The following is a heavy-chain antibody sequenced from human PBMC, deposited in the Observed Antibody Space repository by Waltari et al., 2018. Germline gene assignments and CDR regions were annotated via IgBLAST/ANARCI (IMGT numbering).Heavy chain of an antibody. J-gene: IGHJ4*02. CDR2: IRYDGSNK. V-gene: IGHV3-30*02. CDR3: AKDLGTSRPENY. D-gene: IGHD6-6*01. Sequence: QVQLVESGGGVVQPGGSLRLSCSASGFTFSSYGMHWVRQAPGKGLEWVAFIRYDGSNKYYADSVKGRFTISRDNSKNTLYLQMNSLRAEDTAVYYCAKDLGTSRPENYWGQGTLVTVSS. CDR1: GFTFSSYG.